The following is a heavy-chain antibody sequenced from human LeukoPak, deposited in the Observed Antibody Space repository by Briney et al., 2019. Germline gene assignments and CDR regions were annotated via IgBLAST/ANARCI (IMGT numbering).Heavy chain of an antibody. Sequence: GGSLRLSCAASGFTFNTYNMNWVRQAPGKGLEWVSSISNGGTTLYYADSVKGRFTISRDNAKNSLYLQMNSLRAEDTAVYYCARVGWGEVTTGVRGALDYWGQGTLVAVSS. CDR3: ARVGWGEVTTGVRGALDY. CDR1: GFTFNTYN. V-gene: IGHV3-48*04. J-gene: IGHJ4*02. D-gene: IGHD1-1*01. CDR2: ISNGGTTL.